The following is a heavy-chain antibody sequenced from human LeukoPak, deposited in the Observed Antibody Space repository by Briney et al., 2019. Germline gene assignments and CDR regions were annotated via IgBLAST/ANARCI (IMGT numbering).Heavy chain of an antibody. CDR2: IKRKGDDRTN. CDR1: GFTFSNAC. Sequence: PGGSLRLSCAASGFTFSNACMSWVRQAPGRGLEWVGRIKRKGDDRTNAYSAPVKGRLSISKDDSTKKLYLNMNSLKSKDTYDYYCTAWTGRSDFDYWGQGTLVTVS. V-gene: IGHV3-15*01. D-gene: IGHD3/OR15-3a*01. J-gene: IGHJ4*02. CDR3: TAWTGRSDFDY.